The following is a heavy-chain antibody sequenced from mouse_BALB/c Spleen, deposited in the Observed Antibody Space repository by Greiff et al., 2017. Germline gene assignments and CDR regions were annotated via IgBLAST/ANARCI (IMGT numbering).Heavy chain of an antibody. D-gene: IGHD1-1*01. CDR2: ISYSGST. J-gene: IGHJ1*01. CDR3: ARYGNYYGSSYWYFDV. V-gene: IGHV3-8*02. CDR1: GDSITSGY. Sequence: EVQVVESGPSLVKPSQTLSLTCSVTGDSITSGYWNWIRKFPGNKLEYMGYISYSGSTYYNPSLKSRISITRDTSKNQYYLQLNSVTTEDTATYYCARYGNYYGSSYWYFDVWGAGTTVTVSS.